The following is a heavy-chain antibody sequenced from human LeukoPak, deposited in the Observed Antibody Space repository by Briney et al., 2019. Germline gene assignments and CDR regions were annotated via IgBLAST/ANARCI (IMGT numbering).Heavy chain of an antibody. Sequence: PSETLSLTCAVSGGSISSGGYSWSWIRQPPGKGLEWIGYIYHSGSTYYNPSLKSRVTISVDRSKNQFSLKLSSVTAADTAVYYCARHSGGSYSIDYWGQGTLVTVSS. D-gene: IGHD1-26*01. CDR1: GGSISSGGYS. CDR2: IYHSGST. CDR3: ARHSGGSYSIDY. J-gene: IGHJ4*02. V-gene: IGHV4-30-2*01.